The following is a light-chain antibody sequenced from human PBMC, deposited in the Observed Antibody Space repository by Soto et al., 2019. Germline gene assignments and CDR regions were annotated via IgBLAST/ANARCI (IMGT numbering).Light chain of an antibody. V-gene: IGKV3-20*01. CDR3: QQYGSSPST. CDR1: QSVRSSN. J-gene: IGKJ1*01. CDR2: GAS. Sequence: EIVWTQSPGNLSLSPGERATLSCRASQSVRSSNLAWYQQKPGQAPRLLIYGASSRATGIPHRFSGSGSGTDFTLTISRLEPEDFEVYYCQQYGSSPSTFGQGTKVDIK.